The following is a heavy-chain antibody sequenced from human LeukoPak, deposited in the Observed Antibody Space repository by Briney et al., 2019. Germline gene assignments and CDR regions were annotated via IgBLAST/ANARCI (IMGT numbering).Heavy chain of an antibody. J-gene: IGHJ6*03. CDR1: GGSFSGHY. CDR3: AGGVGAVWSGYYTRYYYYMYV. CDR2: SSHSGST. D-gene: IGHD3-3*01. V-gene: IGHV4-34*01. Sequence: SETLCLTCAVYGGSFSGHYWSWIRQPPGKGLEWVGESSHSGSTKYNPYLKSRGTIFVDNSKKKFLLKQISVTTADTADVYCAGGVGAVWSGYYTRYYYYMYVWGKGTTVTVSS.